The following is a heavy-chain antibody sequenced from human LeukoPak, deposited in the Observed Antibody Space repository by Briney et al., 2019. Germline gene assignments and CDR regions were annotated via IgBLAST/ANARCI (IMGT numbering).Heavy chain of an antibody. V-gene: IGHV4-59*01. CDR3: ARDFYDSRGDAFDI. J-gene: IGHJ3*02. CDR1: GGSISSYA. Sequence: SSETLSLTCTVSGGSISSYAWSWIRQPPGKGLEWIGYIYYSGSTSYNPSLKSRVTISVDTSKNQFSLKLSSVTAADTAVYYCARDFYDSRGDAFDIWGQGTMVTVSS. D-gene: IGHD3-22*01. CDR2: IYYSGST.